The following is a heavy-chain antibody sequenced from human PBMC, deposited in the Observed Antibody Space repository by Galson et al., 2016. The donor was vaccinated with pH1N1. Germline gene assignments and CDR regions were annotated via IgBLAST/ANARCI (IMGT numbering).Heavy chain of an antibody. J-gene: IGHJ6*02. CDR1: GGTFSSYA. CDR2: IIPISGTT. CDR3: ATHDFWSDRYFYSGMDV. Sequence: SVKVSCKASGGTFSSYAISWVRQAPGQGLEWMGRIIPISGTTNYAQRLQGRVTLTADESTDTAYMEVSGLRSEDTAVYYSATHDFWSDRYFYSGMDVWGHGTTVTVSS. V-gene: IGHV1-69*15. D-gene: IGHD3-3*01.